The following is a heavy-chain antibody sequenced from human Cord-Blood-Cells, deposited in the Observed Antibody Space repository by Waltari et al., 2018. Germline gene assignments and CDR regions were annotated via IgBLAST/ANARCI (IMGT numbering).Heavy chain of an antibody. CDR3: AVATMVRDAFDI. Sequence: LQLPDSCSALANPSATLSLTCTVSGGSITSSSHSWGWTRQPPGKGLEWIGSIYYSGSTYYNPALKSRVTISVDTSKNQFSLKLSSVTAADTAVYYCAVATMVRDAFDIWGQGTMVTVSS. CDR1: GGSITSSSHS. V-gene: IGHV4-39*01. D-gene: IGHD5-12*01. J-gene: IGHJ3*02. CDR2: IYYSGST.